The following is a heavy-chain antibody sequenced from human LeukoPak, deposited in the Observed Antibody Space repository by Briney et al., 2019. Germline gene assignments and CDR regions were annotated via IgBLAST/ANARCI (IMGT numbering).Heavy chain of an antibody. V-gene: IGHV4-39*01. CDR3: ARYCNAGACSMFKTLDV. D-gene: IGHD2-15*01. J-gene: IGHJ3*01. CDR1: GDSINSAIYC. CDR2: ICHSGNT. Sequence: KPSETLSLTCTVSGDSINSAIYCWGWIRQPPGKDLEWIGTICHSGNTYYNPSLKSRVTVSVDTSKSQLSLRLNSVTAADTSVYYCARYCNAGACSMFKTLDVWGQGTMVTVSP.